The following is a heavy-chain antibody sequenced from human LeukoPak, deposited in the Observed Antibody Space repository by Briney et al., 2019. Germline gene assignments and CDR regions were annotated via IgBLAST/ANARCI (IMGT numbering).Heavy chain of an antibody. CDR1: GFSFSGHW. Sequence: GGSLRLSCTASGFSFSGHWMHWARQLPGKGLVWVSRISPTGSTTSYADSVKGRFTVSRDNAKNTLYLQVNNLRAEDTAVYYCARGPNSNWSGLVFWGQGTLLTVSS. CDR3: ARGPNSNWSGLVF. V-gene: IGHV3-74*01. CDR2: ISPTGSTT. J-gene: IGHJ4*02. D-gene: IGHD6-6*01.